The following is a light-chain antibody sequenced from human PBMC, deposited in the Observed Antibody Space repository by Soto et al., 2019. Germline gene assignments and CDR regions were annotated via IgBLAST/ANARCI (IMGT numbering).Light chain of an antibody. V-gene: IGKV1-39*01. J-gene: IGKJ1*01. CDR2: AAS. CDR1: QSISRY. Sequence: DVRMAQYPSSRSASVRDRVSXXCRSSQSISRYLQWYQHKPGKAPKLLIYAASNLQSGVPSRFSGSGFGIEFSLTISSVQPEDFATYCCQESYSTPLWTFGQGGKVDIK. CDR3: QESYSTPLWT.